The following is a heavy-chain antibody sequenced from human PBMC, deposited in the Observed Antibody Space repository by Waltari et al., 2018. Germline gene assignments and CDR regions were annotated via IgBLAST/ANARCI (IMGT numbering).Heavy chain of an antibody. CDR3: VRLEDCTGPGGNCYSGDSFALDV. J-gene: IGHJ6*02. D-gene: IGHD2-8*02. V-gene: IGHV4-34*02. CDR1: GGPCIGYY. Sequence: QVQLQQWGAGQLQPSETLSLTCAVYGGPCIGYYWGWIRQAPGKGRGWIGEINHSGNTNYNPSLRSRVTMLVDPSKIQLSLKVHSVTAADTAVYYCVRLEDCTGPGGNCYSGDSFALDVWGQGTTVTVSS. CDR2: INHSGNT.